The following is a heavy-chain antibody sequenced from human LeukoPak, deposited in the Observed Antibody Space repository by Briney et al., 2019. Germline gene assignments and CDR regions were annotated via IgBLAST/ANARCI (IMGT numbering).Heavy chain of an antibody. V-gene: IGHV1-18*01. CDR1: GYSFGNYG. CDR3: ARDDRYLLPSAYYSKALDV. J-gene: IGHJ6*02. Sequence: GASVKVSCRAFGYSFGNYGISWMRQAPGQGLEWLGWINAHNGNTNYAQKFRGRVTLTIDTSTSTAYMELRSLRSDDTAMYYCARDDRYLLPSAYYSKALDVWGQGTTVTVSS. D-gene: IGHD5-24*01. CDR2: INAHNGNT.